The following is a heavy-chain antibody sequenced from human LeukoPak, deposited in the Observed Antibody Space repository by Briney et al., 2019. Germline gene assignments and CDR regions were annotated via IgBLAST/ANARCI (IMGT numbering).Heavy chain of an antibody. CDR3: ARVWYDSSGYWLNDY. CDR2: INPNSGGT. J-gene: IGHJ4*02. CDR1: GYTFTGYY. Sequence: ASVKVSCKASGYTFTGYYMHWVRQAPGQGLEWMGRINPNSGGTNYAQEFQGRVTMTRDTSISTAYMELSRLRSDDTAVYYCARVWYDSSGYWLNDYWGQGTLVTVSS. V-gene: IGHV1-2*06. D-gene: IGHD3-22*01.